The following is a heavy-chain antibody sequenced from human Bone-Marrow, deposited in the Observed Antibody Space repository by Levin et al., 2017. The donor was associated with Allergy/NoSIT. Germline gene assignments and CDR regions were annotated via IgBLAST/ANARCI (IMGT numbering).Heavy chain of an antibody. CDR1: GYTLTELS. Sequence: ASVKVSCKVSGYTLTELSMHWVRQAPGKGLEWMGGFDPEDGETIYAQKFQGRVTMTEDTSTDTAYMELSSLRSEDTAVYYCATASGSEDYYYYGMDGWGQGTTVTVSS. V-gene: IGHV1-24*01. J-gene: IGHJ6*02. CDR3: ATASGSEDYYYYGMDG. D-gene: IGHD1-26*01. CDR2: FDPEDGET.